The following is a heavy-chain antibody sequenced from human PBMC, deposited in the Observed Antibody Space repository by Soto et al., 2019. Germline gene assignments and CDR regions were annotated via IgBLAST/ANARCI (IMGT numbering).Heavy chain of an antibody. CDR1: GYTYTNYF. CDR2: ITPSGGTT. Sequence: EASVKVSCKASGYTYTNYFMHWVRQAPGQGLEWMGVITPSGGTTHYAQKFQGRVTMTTNTSTSTVYIVMSSLRPEDTAVYYCARGTTMVRGLRDGMDVWGQGTTVTVSS. CDR3: ARGTTMVRGLRDGMDV. D-gene: IGHD3-10*01. V-gene: IGHV1-46*01. J-gene: IGHJ6*02.